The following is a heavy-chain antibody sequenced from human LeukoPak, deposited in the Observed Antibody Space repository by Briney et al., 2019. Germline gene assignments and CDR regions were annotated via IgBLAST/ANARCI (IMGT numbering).Heavy chain of an antibody. V-gene: IGHV3-23*01. CDR2: ISSSGRDT. J-gene: IGHJ4*02. CDR3: AKIPPGYCSAGSCYLDY. CDR1: GLTFGDYA. D-gene: IGHD2-15*01. Sequence: GGSLRLSCAASGLTFGDYAMSWVRQAPGKGLEWVSTISSSGRDTYYADSVKGRFTISRDNSKNTLYLQMNSLRAEDTAAFYCAKIPPGYCSAGSCYLDYWGQGTLVTVSS.